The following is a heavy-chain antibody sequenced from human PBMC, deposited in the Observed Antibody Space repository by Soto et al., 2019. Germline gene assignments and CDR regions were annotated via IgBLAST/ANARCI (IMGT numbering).Heavy chain of an antibody. D-gene: IGHD2-21*02. CDR2: IYWNDDK. CDR3: VNSRDSSPSDY. J-gene: IGHJ4*02. CDR1: GFSLSTFGMG. V-gene: IGHV2-5*01. Sequence: SGPTLVNPTQTLTLTCTFSGFSLSTFGMGVGWIRQPPGKAMEWLALIYWNDDKRYSPSLRSRLTITKDTSKNLVVLRMTNMGPVDTATYYCVNSRDSSPSDYWGQGTLVTVSS.